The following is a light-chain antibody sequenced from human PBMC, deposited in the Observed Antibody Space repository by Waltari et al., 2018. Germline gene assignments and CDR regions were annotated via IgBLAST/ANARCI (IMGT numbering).Light chain of an antibody. Sequence: QAVLTQPSSLSASPGASASLTCSLRSGINLGTCEIFWYQQKPGSPPQYPLRYRSDSDKHQGPGVPNRFSGSNDASAKAGILLISGLQAEDEADYYCMIWHSSAWVFGGGTKLTVL. CDR1: SGINLGTCE. CDR3: MIWHSSAWV. J-gene: IGLJ3*02. V-gene: IGLV5-45*03. CDR2: YRSDSDK.